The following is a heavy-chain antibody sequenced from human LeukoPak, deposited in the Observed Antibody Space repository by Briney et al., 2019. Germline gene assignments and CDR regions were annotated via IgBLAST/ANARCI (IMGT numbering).Heavy chain of an antibody. Sequence: KPGGSLRLSCAVSGFSFSDAWMSWVRQTPGKGLEWVGRIESITDGGTTDYAALVKGRFSISRDDSTNTLYLQMNSLKSEDTAVYYCTTYGSGRKFDYWGQGVLVTVSS. CDR2: IESITDGGTT. CDR1: GFSFSDAW. J-gene: IGHJ4*02. V-gene: IGHV3-15*04. D-gene: IGHD3-10*01. CDR3: TTYGSGRKFDY.